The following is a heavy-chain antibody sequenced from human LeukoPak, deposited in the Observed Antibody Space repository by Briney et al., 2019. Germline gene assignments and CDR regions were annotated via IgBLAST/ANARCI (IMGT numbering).Heavy chain of an antibody. CDR3: ARVSIGWYPFDY. Sequence: GGSLRLSCAASGFTFSSYAMHWVRQAPGKGLEWVAVISYDGSNKYYADSVKGRFTISRDNAKDTVYLQMNSLRAEDTAVYYCARVSIGWYPFDYWGQGTLVTVSS. CDR1: GFTFSSYA. D-gene: IGHD6-19*01. V-gene: IGHV3-30-3*01. J-gene: IGHJ4*02. CDR2: ISYDGSNK.